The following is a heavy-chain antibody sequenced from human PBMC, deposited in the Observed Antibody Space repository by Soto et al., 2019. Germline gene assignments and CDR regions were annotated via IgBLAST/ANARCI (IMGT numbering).Heavy chain of an antibody. CDR1: GGSISGHS. CDR3: VRGRSYSVYDF. D-gene: IGHD5-12*01. Sequence: QVNLQESGPGLVKPSETLSVTGTVSGGSISGHSWIWIRQPAGKGLEWIGHIYPSGSTSYNPSLRSRVTMSLDTSSNQIFLNLTSVTDADTAVFYCVRGRSYSVYDFWGPGTLVTVSS. V-gene: IGHV4-4*07. J-gene: IGHJ4*02. CDR2: IYPSGST.